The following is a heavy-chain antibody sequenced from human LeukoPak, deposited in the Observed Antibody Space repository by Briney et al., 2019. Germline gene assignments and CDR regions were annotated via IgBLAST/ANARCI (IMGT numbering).Heavy chain of an antibody. CDR3: ARDVEMAI. CDR1: GCSISSYY. J-gene: IGHJ3*02. V-gene: IGHV4-4*07. D-gene: IGHD5-24*01. Sequence: TPSETLSLTCTVAGCSISSYYWSWIRQPAGKGLEWIGRIYTSGSTNYNPSLKSRVTISVDKSKNQFSLKLSSVAAADTAVYYCARDVEMAIWGQGTMVTVSS. CDR2: IYTSGST.